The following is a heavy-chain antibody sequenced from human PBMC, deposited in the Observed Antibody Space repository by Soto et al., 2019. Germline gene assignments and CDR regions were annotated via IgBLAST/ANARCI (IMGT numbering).Heavy chain of an antibody. CDR2: ISASGATT. Sequence: EVTLLESGGGLVQPGGSLRLSGTASGFTCMSYAMSWVLQSPGKGLEWVSAISASGATTYDADSVKGWFTISRDNSKNTLYLEMNSLRADDTAVYFCVKDPYDNIWGSYVRDFDHWGQGTLVTVSS. V-gene: IGHV3-23*01. D-gene: IGHD3-16*01. CDR1: GFTCMSYA. CDR3: VKDPYDNIWGSYVRDFDH. J-gene: IGHJ4*02.